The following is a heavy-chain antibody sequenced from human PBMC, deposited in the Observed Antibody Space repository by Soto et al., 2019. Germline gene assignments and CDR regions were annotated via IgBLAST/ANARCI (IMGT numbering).Heavy chain of an antibody. J-gene: IGHJ6*03. CDR3: ARREQSDHYYMDV. CDR2: ISSNGGGT. D-gene: IGHD6-19*01. Sequence: EVQLVESGGGLVQPGGSLRLSCAASGFTFSNYAMDCVRQAPVKVLEYVSGISSNGGGTYYANSVKDRFTISRDNSKNTLYLQMGSLRDEDMAEYYCARREQSDHYYMDVGGKGTSVTVSS. V-gene: IGHV3-64*01. CDR1: GFTFSNYA.